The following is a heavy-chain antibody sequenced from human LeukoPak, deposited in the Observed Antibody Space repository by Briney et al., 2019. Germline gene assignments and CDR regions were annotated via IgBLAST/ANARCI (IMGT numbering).Heavy chain of an antibody. J-gene: IGHJ4*02. CDR2: IIPIFGTA. D-gene: IGHD2-2*02. V-gene: IGHV1-69*05. CDR3: AIIPHRYCSSTSCYMRGDFDY. Sequence: ASVKVSCKASGGTFSSYAISWVRQAPGQGLEWMGRIIPIFGTANYAQKFQGRVTITTDESTSTAYMELSSLRSEDTAVYYCAIIPHRYCSSTSCYMRGDFDYWGQGTLVTVSS. CDR1: GGTFSSYA.